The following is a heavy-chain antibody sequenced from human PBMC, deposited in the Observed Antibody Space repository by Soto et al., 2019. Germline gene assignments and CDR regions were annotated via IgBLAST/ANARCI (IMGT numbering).Heavy chain of an antibody. D-gene: IGHD3-22*01. Sequence: PGGSLRLSCAASGFTFSSYAMNWVRQAPGKGLEWVSGISGSGGSTYYADSVKGRFTISRDNSRNTLYLQMNSLRAEDTAVYYCAKPVYYYYDSSGYYPFDCWGQGTLVTVSS. CDR2: ISGSGGST. J-gene: IGHJ4*02. CDR3: AKPVYYYYDSSGYYPFDC. V-gene: IGHV3-23*01. CDR1: GFTFSSYA.